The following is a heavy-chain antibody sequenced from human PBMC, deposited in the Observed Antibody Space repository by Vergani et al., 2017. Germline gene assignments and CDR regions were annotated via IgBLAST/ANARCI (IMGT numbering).Heavy chain of an antibody. CDR2: ISWNSGSI. J-gene: IGHJ6*02. CDR3: ARSAAANGMDV. CDR1: GFTFDDYA. D-gene: IGHD6-25*01. V-gene: IGHV3-9*01. Sequence: VQLLESGGGLVQPGGSLRLSCAASGFTFDDYAMHWVRQAPGKGLEWVSGISWNSGSIGYADSVKGRFTISRDNAKNSLYLQMNSLRAEDTAVYYCARSAAANGMDVWGQGTTVTVSS.